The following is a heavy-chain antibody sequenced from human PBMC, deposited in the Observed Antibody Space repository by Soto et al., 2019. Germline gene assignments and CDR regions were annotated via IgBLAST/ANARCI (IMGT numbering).Heavy chain of an antibody. CDR2: VSHDGRNT. Sequence: VQLVESGGGVVQPGRSLRLSCAASGFTFSDYAMHWVRQAPGKGLEWGAVVSHDGRNTHYADSVKGRFTFSRDSSKTTVSLEMTSLRAEDTAVYYCAKGGRQWLVTSDFNYWGQGALVTVSS. CDR3: AKGGRQWLVTSDFNY. V-gene: IGHV3-30*18. D-gene: IGHD6-19*01. J-gene: IGHJ4*02. CDR1: GFTFSDYA.